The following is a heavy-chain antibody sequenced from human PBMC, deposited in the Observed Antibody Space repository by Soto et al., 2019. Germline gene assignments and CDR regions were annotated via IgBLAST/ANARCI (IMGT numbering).Heavy chain of an antibody. CDR1: GGSISSYY. CDR3: AREGNCSGGSCYSAFDI. D-gene: IGHD2-15*01. J-gene: IGHJ3*02. CDR2: IYYSGST. V-gene: IGHV4-59*01. Sequence: QVQLQESGPGLVKPSETLSLTCTVSGGSISSYYWSWIRQPPGKGLEWIGYIYYSGSTNYNPSLKIRVTISVDTSKNQFSLKLSSVTAADTAVYYCAREGNCSGGSCYSAFDIWGQGTMVTVSS.